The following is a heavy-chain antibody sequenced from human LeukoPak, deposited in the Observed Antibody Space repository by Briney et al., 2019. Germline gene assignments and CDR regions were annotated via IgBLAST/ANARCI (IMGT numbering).Heavy chain of an antibody. D-gene: IGHD3-22*01. CDR3: ARASYSYDINGWVPFDY. CDR1: GGSISSSSYY. J-gene: IGHJ4*02. Sequence: PSETLSLTCTVSGGSISSSSYYWGWIRQPPGKGLEWIGSIYYSGSTYYNPSLKSRVTISVDTSKNQFSLRLSSVTAADTAVYYCARASYSYDINGWVPFDYWGQGTLVTVSS. CDR2: IYYSGST. V-gene: IGHV4-39*01.